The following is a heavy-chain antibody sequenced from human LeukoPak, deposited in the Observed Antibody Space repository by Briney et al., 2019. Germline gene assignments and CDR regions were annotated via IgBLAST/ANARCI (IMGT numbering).Heavy chain of an antibody. CDR2: ISGSGGST. Sequence: TGGSLRLSCAASGFTFINVWMTWVRQAPGKGLEWVSAISGSGGSTYYADSVKGRFTISRDNSKNTLYLQMNSLRAEDTAVYYCAKAPLDYYDSSGYPDAFDIWGQGTMVTVSS. CDR3: AKAPLDYYDSSGYPDAFDI. D-gene: IGHD3-22*01. J-gene: IGHJ3*02. V-gene: IGHV3-23*01. CDR1: GFTFINVW.